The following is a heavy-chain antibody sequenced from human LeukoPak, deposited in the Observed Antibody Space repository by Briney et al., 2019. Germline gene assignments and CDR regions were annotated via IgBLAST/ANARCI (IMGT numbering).Heavy chain of an antibody. CDR3: ARGPSIAARYDAFDI. CDR2: ISSSGNTI. Sequence: GGSLRLSCAASEFTFTSYELNWVRQAPGRGLEWVSYISSSGNTISYADSVKGRFTISRDNAKNSLYLQVISLRAEDTAVYYCARGPSIAARYDAFDIWGQGTMVTVSS. D-gene: IGHD6-6*01. CDR1: EFTFTSYE. J-gene: IGHJ3*02. V-gene: IGHV3-48*03.